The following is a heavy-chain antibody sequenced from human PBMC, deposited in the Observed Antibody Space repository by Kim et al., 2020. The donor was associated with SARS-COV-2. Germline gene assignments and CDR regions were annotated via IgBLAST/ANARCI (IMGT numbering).Heavy chain of an antibody. V-gene: IGHV4-39*01. J-gene: IGHJ2*01. Sequence: NPSRKGRCNISVDTSKKQFALRLSSVTAADAAVYYCARHLRNWYFDLWGRGTLVTVSS. CDR3: ARHLRNWYFDL.